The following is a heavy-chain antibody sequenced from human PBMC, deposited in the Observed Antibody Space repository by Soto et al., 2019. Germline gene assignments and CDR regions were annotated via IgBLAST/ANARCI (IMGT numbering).Heavy chain of an antibody. CDR2: IDHDGPT. Sequence: EVQLVESGGGLVQPGGSLRLSCAGSGFTFSNYWMHWVRQAPGKGLEWVSRIDHDGPTDYADSVRGRFTISRDNAENTLYLQMTSLSTEDTAVYYCVRDSHGDYWGQGTLVTVSS. J-gene: IGHJ4*02. CDR3: VRDSHGDY. CDR1: GFTFSNYW. V-gene: IGHV3-74*01.